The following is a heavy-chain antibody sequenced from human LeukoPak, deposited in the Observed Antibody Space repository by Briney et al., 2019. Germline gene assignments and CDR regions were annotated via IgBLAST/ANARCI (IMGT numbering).Heavy chain of an antibody. D-gene: IGHD5-24*01. J-gene: IGHJ4*02. CDR2: ISYDGSNK. CDR1: GFTFSSYA. Sequence: GGSLRLSCAASGFTFSSYAMHWVRQAPGKGLEWVAVISYDGSNKYYADSVKGRFTISRDNSKNTLYLQMNSLGAEDTAVYYCARRRDGYSTLDYWGQGTLVTVSS. CDR3: ARRRDGYSTLDY. V-gene: IGHV3-30-3*01.